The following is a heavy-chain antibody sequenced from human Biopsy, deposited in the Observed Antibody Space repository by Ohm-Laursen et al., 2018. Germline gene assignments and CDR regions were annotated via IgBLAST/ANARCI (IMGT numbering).Heavy chain of an antibody. CDR2: ISASGNHI. Sequence: GSLRLSCAASGFSFSSYGMHWVRQAPGKGLEWVSSISASGNHIYYTDSVKGRFTVSRDNGKNSLDLQMNSLRGEDTAVYYCARDGEAKYCRHGVCPSDYWGQGTLVTVSS. D-gene: IGHD2-8*01. V-gene: IGHV3-21*01. CDR3: ARDGEAKYCRHGVCPSDY. CDR1: GFSFSSYG. J-gene: IGHJ4*02.